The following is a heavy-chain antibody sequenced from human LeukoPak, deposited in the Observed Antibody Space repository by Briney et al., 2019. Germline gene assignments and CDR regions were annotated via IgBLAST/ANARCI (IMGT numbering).Heavy chain of an antibody. CDR3: ARLRIAVACTTGDY. CDR2: ISGSSSTI. Sequence: GGSLRLSCAASGFTFSSYSMNWVRQAPRKGLEWVSYISGSSSTIYYADSVKGRFTISRDNAKNSLYLQMNSLRAEDTAVYYCARLRIAVACTTGDYWGQGTLVTVSS. V-gene: IGHV3-48*01. D-gene: IGHD6-19*01. J-gene: IGHJ4*02. CDR1: GFTFSSYS.